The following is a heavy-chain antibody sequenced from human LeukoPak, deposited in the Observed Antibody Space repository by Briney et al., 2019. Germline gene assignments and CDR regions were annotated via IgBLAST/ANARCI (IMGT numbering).Heavy chain of an antibody. Sequence: ASVKVSCKASGYTFTGYYMHWVRQAPGQGLEWMGWINTNTGNPTYTQGFTGRFVFSLDTSVSTADLQISSLKAEDTAVYYCARDRSGGGATGPFDYWGQGTLVTVSS. J-gene: IGHJ4*02. CDR1: GYTFTGYY. V-gene: IGHV7-4-1*02. D-gene: IGHD1-26*01. CDR3: ARDRSGGGATGPFDY. CDR2: INTNTGNP.